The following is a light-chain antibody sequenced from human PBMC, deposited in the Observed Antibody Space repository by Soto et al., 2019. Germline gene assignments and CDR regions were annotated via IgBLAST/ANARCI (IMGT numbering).Light chain of an antibody. Sequence: QSVLTQPASVSGSPGQSITISCTGTSSDVGGYYYVSRYQQHPGKAPKLMIYEVSNRPSGVSNRFSGSKSGNTASLTISGLQAEDEADYYCSSYTSSSTYVFGTGTKVTVL. CDR1: SSDVGGYYY. V-gene: IGLV2-14*01. J-gene: IGLJ1*01. CDR3: SSYTSSSTYV. CDR2: EVS.